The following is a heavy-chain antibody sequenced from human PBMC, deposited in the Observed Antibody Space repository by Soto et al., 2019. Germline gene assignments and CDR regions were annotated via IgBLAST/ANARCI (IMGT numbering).Heavy chain of an antibody. CDR3: AKQGEMVTPLDFSYYYYMDV. CDR2: ISAYNGNT. J-gene: IGHJ6*03. Sequence: ASVKVSCKASGYTFTSYGISWVRQAPGQGLEWMGWISAYNGNTNYAQKLQGRVTMTTDTSTSTAYMELRSLRSDDTAVYYCAKQGEMVTPLDFSYYYYMDVWGKGTTVTVSS. CDR1: GYTFTSYG. D-gene: IGHD5-18*01. V-gene: IGHV1-18*01.